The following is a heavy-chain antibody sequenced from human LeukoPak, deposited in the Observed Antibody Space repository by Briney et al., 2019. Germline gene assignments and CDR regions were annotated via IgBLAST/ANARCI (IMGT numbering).Heavy chain of an antibody. CDR2: IKQDGSEE. CDR3: AADLSGRQDY. CDR1: GFTFSSYW. V-gene: IGHV3-7*03. Sequence: GGSLRLSCAASGFTFSSYWMSWVRQAPGKGLEWVANIKQDGSEEHYVDSVKGRFTISRNNAGDTLYLQMDSLRAEDTGVYYCAADLSGRQDYWGQGTLVTVSS. D-gene: IGHD5-12*01. J-gene: IGHJ4*02.